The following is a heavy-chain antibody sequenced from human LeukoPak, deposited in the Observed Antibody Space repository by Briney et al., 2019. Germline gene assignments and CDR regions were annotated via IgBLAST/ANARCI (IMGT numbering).Heavy chain of an antibody. CDR3: AQDIASRDS. CDR1: GFTFTSYA. J-gene: IGHJ5*01. D-gene: IGHD6-13*01. V-gene: IGHV3-23*01. Sequence: GGSLRLSCATSGFTFTSYALSWVRQAPGKGLEWVSGISRSGTYTYYGDSVKGRFTISRDDSKNTVFLQMDNVDAGDTAMYYCAQDIASRDSWGQGTLVTVSS. CDR2: ISRSGTYT.